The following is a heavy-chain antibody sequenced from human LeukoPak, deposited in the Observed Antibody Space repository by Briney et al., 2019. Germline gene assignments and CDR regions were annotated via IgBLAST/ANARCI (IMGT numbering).Heavy chain of an antibody. CDR2: ISYDGSNK. J-gene: IGHJ4*02. CDR3: AKVGDDYSNSFDY. V-gene: IGHV3-30-3*01. D-gene: IGHD4-11*01. CDR1: TFTFSTYA. Sequence: PGGSLRLSCAASTFTFSTYAMHWVRQAPGKGLEWVTLISYDGSNKFYADSVKGRFTISRDNSKNTLYLQMNSLRAEDTAVYYCAKVGDDYSNSFDYWGQGTLVTVSS.